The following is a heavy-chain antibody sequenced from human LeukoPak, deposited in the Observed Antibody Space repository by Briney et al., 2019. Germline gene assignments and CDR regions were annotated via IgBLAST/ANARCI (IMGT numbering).Heavy chain of an antibody. CDR2: IKSDGSST. CDR1: GFTVSGNY. CDR3: ARDRGYTQDY. D-gene: IGHD5-12*01. Sequence: GGSLRLSCAASGFTVSGNYMSWVRQAPGKGLVWVSYIKSDGSSTNYADSVKGRFTISRDNAKNTLYLQMNSLRAEDTAVYYCARDRGYTQDYWGQGTLVTVSS. V-gene: IGHV3-74*01. J-gene: IGHJ4*02.